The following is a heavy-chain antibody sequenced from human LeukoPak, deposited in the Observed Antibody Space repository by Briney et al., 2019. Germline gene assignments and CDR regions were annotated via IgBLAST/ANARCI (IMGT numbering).Heavy chain of an antibody. CDR2: ISAYNGNT. Sequence: ASVKVSCKASGYTFTSYGISWVRRAPGQGLEWMGWISAYNGNTNYAQKLQGRVTMTTDTSTSTAYMELRSLRSDDTAVYYCARVPSSPIAVAGAVYYFDYWGQGTLVTVSS. CDR1: GYTFTSYG. D-gene: IGHD6-19*01. CDR3: ARVPSSPIAVAGAVYYFDY. V-gene: IGHV1-18*01. J-gene: IGHJ4*02.